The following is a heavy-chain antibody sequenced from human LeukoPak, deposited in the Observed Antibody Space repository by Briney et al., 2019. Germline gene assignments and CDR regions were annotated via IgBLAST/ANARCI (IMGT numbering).Heavy chain of an antibody. CDR2: IWYDGSNK. CDR3: ARDDYGDRPGSNYFDY. D-gene: IGHD4-17*01. V-gene: IGHV3-33*01. CDR1: GFTFSSYG. J-gene: IGHJ4*02. Sequence: GGSLRLSCAASGFTFSSYGMHWVRQAPGKGLEWVAVIWYDGSNKYYADSVKGRFTISRDNSKNTLYLQMNSLRAEDTAVYYCARDDYGDRPGSNYFDYWGQGTLVTVSS.